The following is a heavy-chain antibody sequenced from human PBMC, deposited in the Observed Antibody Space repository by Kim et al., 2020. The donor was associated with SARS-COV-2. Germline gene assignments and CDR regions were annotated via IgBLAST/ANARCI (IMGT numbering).Heavy chain of an antibody. V-gene: IGHV3-30*04. J-gene: IGHJ2*01. Sequence: GRSLRLSCAASGFIFSTYAMHWVRLAPGKGLEWVAVISYDGSNKYYADSVKGRFSISRDNSKNTLYLQMNSLRAEDTAVYYCARGLQQLRYFDWWDGTDWYFDLWCRGTLVTVYS. CDR1: GFIFSTYA. CDR2: ISYDGSNK. CDR3: ARGLQQLRYFDWWDGTDWYFDL. D-gene: IGHD3-9*01.